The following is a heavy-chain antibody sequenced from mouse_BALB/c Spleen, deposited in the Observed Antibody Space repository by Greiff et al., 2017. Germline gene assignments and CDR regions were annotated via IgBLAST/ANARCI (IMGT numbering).Heavy chain of an antibody. D-gene: IGHD2-14*01. CDR3: ARSYYRYTWFAY. V-gene: IGHV2-2*02. Sequence: VMLVESGPGLVQPSQSLSITCTVSGFSLTSYGVHWVRQSPGKGLEWLGVIWSGGSTDYNAAFISRLSISKDNSKSQVFFKMNSLQANDTAIYYCARSYYRYTWFAYWGQGTLVTVSA. CDR1: GFSLTSYG. CDR2: IWSGGST. J-gene: IGHJ3*01.